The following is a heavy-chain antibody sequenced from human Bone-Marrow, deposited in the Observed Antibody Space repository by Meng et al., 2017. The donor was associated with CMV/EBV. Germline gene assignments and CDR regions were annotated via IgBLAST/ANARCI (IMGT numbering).Heavy chain of an antibody. CDR2: ISAYNGNT. J-gene: IGHJ4*02. CDR1: GYTFTSYG. CDR3: AREHRVVPAAIPYLDY. D-gene: IGHD2-2*01. V-gene: IGHV1-18*01. Sequence: ASVKVSCKASGYTFTSYGISWVRQAPGQGLKWMGWISAYNGNTNYAQKLQGRVTMTTDTSTSTAYMKLRSLRSYDTAVYYCAREHRVVPAAIPYLDYWGQGTLVTVSS.